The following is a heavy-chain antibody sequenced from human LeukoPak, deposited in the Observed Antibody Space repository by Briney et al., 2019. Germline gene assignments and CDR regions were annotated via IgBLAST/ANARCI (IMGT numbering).Heavy chain of an antibody. Sequence: ASVKVPCKASGYTFTSYYMHWVQQAPGQGLEWMGIINPSGGSTSYAQKFQGRVTMTRDTSISTAYMELSRLRSDDTAVYYCARKVRPGYFDYWGQGTLVTVSS. CDR3: ARKVRPGYFDY. J-gene: IGHJ4*02. CDR1: GYTFTSYY. V-gene: IGHV1-46*01. D-gene: IGHD4-11*01. CDR2: INPSGGST.